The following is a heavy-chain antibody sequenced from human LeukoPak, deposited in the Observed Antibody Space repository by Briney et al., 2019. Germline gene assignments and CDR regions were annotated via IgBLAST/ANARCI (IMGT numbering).Heavy chain of an antibody. CDR1: GGSISSYY. D-gene: IGHD3-10*01. CDR3: ARGTLWFGEPTAMFDY. CDR2: IYYSGST. V-gene: IGHV4-59*01. J-gene: IGHJ4*02. Sequence: SETLSLTCTVSGGSISSYYWSWIRQPPGKGLESIGYIYYSGSTNYNPSLKSRVTISVDTSKNQFSLKLSSVTAADTAVYYCARGTLWFGEPTAMFDYWGQRTLVTVSS.